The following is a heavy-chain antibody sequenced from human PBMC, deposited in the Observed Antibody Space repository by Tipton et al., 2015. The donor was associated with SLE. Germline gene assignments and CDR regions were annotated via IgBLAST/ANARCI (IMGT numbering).Heavy chain of an antibody. J-gene: IGHJ2*01. CDR2: SFHTGSA. D-gene: IGHD3-9*01. CDR3: ARHADYFEGPHEWYFDL. CDR1: GGSITSNTYY. V-gene: IGHV4-39*01. Sequence: TLSLTCTVSGGSITSNTYYWGWIRQPPGKGLEWIGSSFHTGSAYYNPSLKSRVIMSVDTSKNQFSLKLSSVTAADTAVHYCARHADYFEGPHEWYFDLWGRGTLVTVSS.